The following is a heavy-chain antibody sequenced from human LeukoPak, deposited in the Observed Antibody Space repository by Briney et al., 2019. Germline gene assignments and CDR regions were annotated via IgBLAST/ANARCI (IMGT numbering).Heavy chain of an antibody. V-gene: IGHV4-59*08. CDR1: GGSISSYY. D-gene: IGHD1-26*01. CDR2: IYYSGRT. Sequence: SETLSLTCTVSGGSISSYYWSWIRQPPGKGLEWIGYIYYSGRTNYNPSLKSRVIISEDTSKNQFSPKLSSVTAADTAVYYCARSKEWEPIIDYWGQGTMVTVSS. CDR3: ARSKEWEPIIDY. J-gene: IGHJ4*02.